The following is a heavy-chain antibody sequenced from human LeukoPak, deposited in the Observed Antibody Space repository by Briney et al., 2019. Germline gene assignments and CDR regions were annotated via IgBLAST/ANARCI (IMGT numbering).Heavy chain of an antibody. J-gene: IGHJ4*02. V-gene: IGHV3-21*01. CDR1: GFTFSSYS. D-gene: IGHD2-2*01. CDR2: ISSSSSYI. CDR3: ARDPGYCSSTSCYWWLVDY. Sequence: PGGSLRLSCAASGFTFSSYSMNWVRQAPGKGREWVSSISSSSSYIYYADSVKGRFTISRDNAKNSLYLQMNSLRAEDTAVYYCARDPGYCSSTSCYWWLVDYWGQGTLVTVSS.